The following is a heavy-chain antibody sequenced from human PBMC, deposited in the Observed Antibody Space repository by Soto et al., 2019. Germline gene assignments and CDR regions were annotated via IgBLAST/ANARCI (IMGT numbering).Heavy chain of an antibody. V-gene: IGHV3-7*01. CDR1: GFIFSSYW. CDR2: IKQDEREK. J-gene: IGHJ4*02. D-gene: IGHD6-19*01. Sequence: EVQLVESGGDLVQPGGSLRLSCAASGFIFSSYWMSWVRQAPGKGLEWVANIKQDEREKYYVDSVKGRFTISRDNAKNSLYLQMDSLRAEDTAVYYCARTSRGLVREGIAYWGQGTLVIVSS. CDR3: ARTSRGLVREGIAY.